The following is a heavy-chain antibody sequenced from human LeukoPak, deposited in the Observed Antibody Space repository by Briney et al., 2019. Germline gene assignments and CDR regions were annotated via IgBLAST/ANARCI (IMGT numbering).Heavy chain of an antibody. CDR1: GYTFTNFD. CDR3: ARVGYSNSYDY. D-gene: IGHD1-26*01. Sequence: ASVKVSCKASGYTFTNFDINWVRQATGQGLEWMGWMNPNTGNAGYAQKFQDRVTITWDASISTAYMDLSSLRSEDTAVYYCARVGYSNSYDYWGQGTQATVSS. J-gene: IGHJ4*02. V-gene: IGHV1-8*01. CDR2: MNPNTGNA.